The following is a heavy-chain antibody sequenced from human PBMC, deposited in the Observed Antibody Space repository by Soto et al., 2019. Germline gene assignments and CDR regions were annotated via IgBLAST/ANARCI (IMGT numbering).Heavy chain of an antibody. V-gene: IGHV4-4*02. D-gene: IGHD2-15*01. CDR3: AKEGVCYGGSCPLDY. Sequence: PSETLSLTCAVFGGSIGSTNWWTWVRQPPGKGLEWLGEIYPTGNTKYNTSLTRRVAVSLDKSKNQLSLRLSSVTTADTAVYYCAKEGVCYGGSCPLDYWGQGILVTVSS. CDR1: GGSIGSTNW. J-gene: IGHJ4*02. CDR2: IYPTGNT.